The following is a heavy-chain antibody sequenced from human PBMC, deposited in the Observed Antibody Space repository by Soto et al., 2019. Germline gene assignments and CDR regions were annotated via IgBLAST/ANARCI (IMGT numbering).Heavy chain of an antibody. CDR1: GFTFDNYA. CDR2: ISASGRDT. V-gene: IGHV3-23*01. D-gene: IGHD1-1*01. J-gene: IGHJ3*01. Sequence: QPGGSLRLSCAASGFTFDNYAMSWVRQAPGKGLEWVAGISASGRDTYYADSVKDRFTISRDSSKNTLYLQMNSLRAEDTAVYYCTTDGSFAQHVWGQGIMVTVSS. CDR3: TTDGSFAQHV.